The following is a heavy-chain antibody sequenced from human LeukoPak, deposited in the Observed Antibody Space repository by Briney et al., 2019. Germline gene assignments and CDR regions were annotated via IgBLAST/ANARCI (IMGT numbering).Heavy chain of an antibody. V-gene: IGHV3-53*01. D-gene: IGHD5-18*01. CDR3: ARKTYAAMGTGFDY. J-gene: IGHJ4*02. CDR1: GFTVSSNY. CDR2: IYSGGST. Sequence: GGSLRLSCAASGFTVSSNYMSWVRQAPGKGLEWVSVIYSGGSTYYADSVKGRFTISRDNSKNTVYLQMNSLRAEDTAVYYCARKTYAAMGTGFDYWGQGTLVTVSS.